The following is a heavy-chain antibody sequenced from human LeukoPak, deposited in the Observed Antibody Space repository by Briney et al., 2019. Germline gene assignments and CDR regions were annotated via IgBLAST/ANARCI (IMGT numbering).Heavy chain of an antibody. V-gene: IGHV4-59*08. Sequence: PSETLSLTCAVYGESFTGFYWNWIRQPPGKGLEWIGYIYYSGSTNYNPSLKSRVTISVDTSKNQFSLKLSSVTAADTAVYYCARHVGLIPFDYWGQGTLVTVSS. CDR1: GESFTGFY. CDR2: IYYSGST. J-gene: IGHJ4*02. D-gene: IGHD2-21*01. CDR3: ARHVGLIPFDY.